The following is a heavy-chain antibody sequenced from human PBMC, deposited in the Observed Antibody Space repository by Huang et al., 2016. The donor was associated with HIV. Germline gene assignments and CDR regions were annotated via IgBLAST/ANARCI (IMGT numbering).Heavy chain of an antibody. J-gene: IGHJ4*02. CDR2: INQSRST. CDR1: NGSLSGYY. V-gene: IGHV4-34*01. Sequence: QVQLHQWGAGLLKPSETLSLTCAVYNGSLSGYYWTWIRQSPGKGLEWVGDINQSRSTKYNPSRKSQAIISLDTSKNQFSLKVWSVTAADTAVYYCARGGSYFDFWGQGTLVTV. CDR3: ARGGSYFDF. D-gene: IGHD1-1*01.